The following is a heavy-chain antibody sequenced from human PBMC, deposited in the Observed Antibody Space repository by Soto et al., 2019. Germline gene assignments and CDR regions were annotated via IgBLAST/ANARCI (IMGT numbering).Heavy chain of an antibody. D-gene: IGHD3-3*01. V-gene: IGHV4-39*01. Sequence: SETLSLTCTVSGGSISSSSYYWGWIRQPPGKGLEWIGTISYSGTTYYNSSLKGRVAIFVDTSKNQFSLNLNTVTAADTAVYYCARHWRAYGEVGGLDYWGQGTLVTVSS. CDR1: GGSISSSSYY. J-gene: IGHJ4*02. CDR2: ISYSGTT. CDR3: ARHWRAYGEVGGLDY.